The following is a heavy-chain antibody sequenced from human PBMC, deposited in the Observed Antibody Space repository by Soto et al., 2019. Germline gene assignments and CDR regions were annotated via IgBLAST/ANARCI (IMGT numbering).Heavy chain of an antibody. CDR3: AREDIVGATPDY. D-gene: IGHD1-26*01. J-gene: IGHJ4*02. CDR2: ISSSSATI. V-gene: IGHV3-48*02. CDR1: GFTFSIYG. Sequence: GGSLRLSCAASGFTFSIYGMNWVRQAPGRGLEWLSYISSSSATIYYTESVKGRFTISRDNAKDSLYLQMSSLGDDDTAVYYCAREDIVGATPDYWGQGTLVTVSS.